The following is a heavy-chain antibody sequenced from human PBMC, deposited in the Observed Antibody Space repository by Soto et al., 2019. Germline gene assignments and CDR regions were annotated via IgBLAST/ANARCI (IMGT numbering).Heavy chain of an antibody. V-gene: IGHV3-23*01. CDR3: PRTPVGHAAARMGGGGYFDS. CDR2: ISGSGGST. Sequence: EVQLLESGGGLVQPGGSLRLSCEASGFTFSAYAMSWVRQAPGKGLEWVSAISGSGGSTYYADSVKGPFTIASDHSKNTLYRQMNSLRAEDRAVYYCPRTPVGHAAARMGGGGYFDSWGQGTLVTVSS. CDR1: GFTFSAYA. J-gene: IGHJ4*02. D-gene: IGHD6-13*01.